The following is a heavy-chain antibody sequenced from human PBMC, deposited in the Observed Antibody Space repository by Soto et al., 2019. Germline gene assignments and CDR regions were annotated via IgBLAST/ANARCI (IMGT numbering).Heavy chain of an antibody. CDR2: INHSGST. D-gene: IGHD3-3*01. Sequence: PSETLSLTCAVYGGSFSGYYWSWIRQPPGKGLEWIGEINHSGSTNYNPSLKSRVTISVDTSKNQFSLKLSSVTAADTAVYYCARDLTNYYDFWSGYYYYGMDVWGRGTTVTVSS. CDR3: ARDLTNYYDFWSGYYYYGMDV. CDR1: GGSFSGYY. J-gene: IGHJ6*02. V-gene: IGHV4-34*01.